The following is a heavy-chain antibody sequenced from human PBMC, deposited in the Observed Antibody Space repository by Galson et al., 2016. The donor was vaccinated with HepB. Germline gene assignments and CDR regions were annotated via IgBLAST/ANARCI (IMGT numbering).Heavy chain of an antibody. D-gene: IGHD4-11*01. CDR1: GFTFSTYD. Sequence: SLRLSCAASGFTFSTYDMNWVRQAPGKGLEWVSSIGPTGSNKHSADSVKGRIAISRDNAKNPMYLQLNSLRDEDTAVYYCTRGGLQYYFDCWGQGALVTVSS. CDR3: TRGGLQYYFDC. CDR2: IGPTGSNK. V-gene: IGHV3-21*06. J-gene: IGHJ4*02.